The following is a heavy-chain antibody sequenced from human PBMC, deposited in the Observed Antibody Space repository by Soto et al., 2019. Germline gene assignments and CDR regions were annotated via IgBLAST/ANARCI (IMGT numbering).Heavy chain of an antibody. CDR3: ARYRMVYVNSNWFDP. D-gene: IGHD2-8*01. CDR2: IYYSGST. J-gene: IGHJ5*02. V-gene: IGHV4-31*03. Sequence: QVQLQESGPGLVKPSQTLSLTCTVSGGSISSGGYYWSWIRQHPGKGLEWIGYIYYSGSTYYNPSLKSRVTISVDTSKNQFSLKLSCVTAADTAVYYCARYRMVYVNSNWFDPWGQGTLVTVSS. CDR1: GGSISSGGYY.